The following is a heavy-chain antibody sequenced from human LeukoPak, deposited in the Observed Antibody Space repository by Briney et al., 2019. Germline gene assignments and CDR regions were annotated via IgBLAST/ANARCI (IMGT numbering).Heavy chain of an antibody. J-gene: IGHJ3*02. Sequence: SETLSLTCAVYDGSFSGYYWSWIRQPPGKGLEWIGEINHSGSTNYNPSLKSRVTISVDTSKNQFSLKLSSVTAADTAVYYCARGFLLRSSTSQVAFDIWGQGTMVTVSS. CDR3: ARGFLLRSSTSQVAFDI. D-gene: IGHD2-2*01. CDR2: INHSGST. CDR1: DGSFSGYY. V-gene: IGHV4-34*01.